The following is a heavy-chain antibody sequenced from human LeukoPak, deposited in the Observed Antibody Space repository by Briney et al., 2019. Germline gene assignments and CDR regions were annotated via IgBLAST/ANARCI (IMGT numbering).Heavy chain of an antibody. V-gene: IGHV4-59*12. CDR1: GGSISSYY. CDR2: MYYTGST. Sequence: SETLSLTCTVSGGSISSYYWSWIRQPPGKGLEWLGYMYYTGSTNYNPSLKSRVTISVDTSKNQFSLKLSSVTAADTAVYYCASLLRGDRGYFDYWGQGTLVTVSS. D-gene: IGHD3-10*01. CDR3: ASLLRGDRGYFDY. J-gene: IGHJ4*02.